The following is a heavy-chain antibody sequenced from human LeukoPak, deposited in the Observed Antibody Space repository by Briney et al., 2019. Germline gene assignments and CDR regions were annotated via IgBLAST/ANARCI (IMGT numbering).Heavy chain of an antibody. CDR2: TCTDGDT. CDR3: ARALRYDSSGPTDAFDI. D-gene: IGHD3-22*01. J-gene: IGHJ3*02. V-gene: IGHV3-13*01. Sequence: GGSLRLSSAASGFTFSSYDMHWVRQATGKSLEWVSATCTDGDTYYPGSVKGRFTISRENAKNSLYLQMNSLRAGDTAVYYCARALRYDSSGPTDAFDIWGQGTMVTVSS. CDR1: GFTFSSYD.